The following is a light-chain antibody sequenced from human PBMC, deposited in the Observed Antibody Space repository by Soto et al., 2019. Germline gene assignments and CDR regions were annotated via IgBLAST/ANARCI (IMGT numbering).Light chain of an antibody. Sequence: DIQMTQSPSSLSASVGDRVTITCRASQSITSYLNWYQQKPGKAPKLLIYAASSLQTGVPSRFSGSGSGTDFTLAISSLQPEDFATYYRQQSYSPWFTFGGGTKVEIK. CDR3: QQSYSPWFT. V-gene: IGKV1-39*01. CDR2: AAS. J-gene: IGKJ4*01. CDR1: QSITSY.